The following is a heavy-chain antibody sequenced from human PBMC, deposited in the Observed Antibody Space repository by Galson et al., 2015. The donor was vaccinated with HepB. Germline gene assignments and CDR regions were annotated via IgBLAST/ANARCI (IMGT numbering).Heavy chain of an antibody. J-gene: IGHJ6*02. D-gene: IGHD6-19*01. CDR2: IGRNGGTI. CDR3: ARGAVAGGMDV. CDR1: GFTFSNYA. Sequence: SLRLSCAVSGFTFSNYAMHWVRQAPGKGLEYVSAIGRNGGTIYYADSVKGRFIISRDNSKNTVYLQMGSLRADDMAVYYCARGAVAGGMDVWGQGTTVTVSS. V-gene: IGHV3-64*02.